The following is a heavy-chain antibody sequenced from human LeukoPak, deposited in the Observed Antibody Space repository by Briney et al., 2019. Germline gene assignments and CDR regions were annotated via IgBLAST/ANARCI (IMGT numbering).Heavy chain of an antibody. D-gene: IGHD3-9*01. CDR2: IKQDGSEK. Sequence: GGSLRLSRAASGFTFSSYWMSWVRQAPGKGLEWVANIKQDGSEKYYVDSVKGRFTISRDNAKNSLYLQMNSLRAEDTAVYYCARDLRLRYFDWLSCFDYWGQGTLVTVSS. V-gene: IGHV3-7*01. CDR3: ARDLRLRYFDWLSCFDY. CDR1: GFTFSSYW. J-gene: IGHJ4*02.